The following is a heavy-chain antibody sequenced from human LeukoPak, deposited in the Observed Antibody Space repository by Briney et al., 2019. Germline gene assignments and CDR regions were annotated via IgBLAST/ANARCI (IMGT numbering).Heavy chain of an antibody. D-gene: IGHD1-7*01. V-gene: IGHV3-23*01. CDR2: ISGSGGST. Sequence: GGSLRLSCAASGFTFSSYAMSWVRQAPGKGLEWVSTISGSGGSTYYADSVKGRFTISRDNSKNTLYLQMNSLRAEDTAIYYCAKEGKTRNWNYFQAKPVYWGQGTLVIVSS. CDR1: GFTFSSYA. CDR3: AKEGKTRNWNYFQAKPVY. J-gene: IGHJ4*02.